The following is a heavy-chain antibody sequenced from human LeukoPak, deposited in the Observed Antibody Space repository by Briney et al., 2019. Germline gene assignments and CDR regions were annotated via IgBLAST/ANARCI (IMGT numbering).Heavy chain of an antibody. Sequence: GGSLRLSCAASGFTFSSYWMHWVRQAPGKGLEWVANIKSDGSEKYYLDSVKGRFTISRDNAKNSLYLQMNSLRAEDSAVYYCARYCTFRTCSGTKFDSWGQGTLVTVSS. CDR1: GFTFSSYW. CDR2: IKSDGSEK. CDR3: ARYCTFRTCSGTKFDS. D-gene: IGHD1-1*01. V-gene: IGHV3-7*01. J-gene: IGHJ4*02.